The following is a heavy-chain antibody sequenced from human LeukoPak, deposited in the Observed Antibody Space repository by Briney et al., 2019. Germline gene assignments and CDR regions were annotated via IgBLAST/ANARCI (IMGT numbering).Heavy chain of an antibody. CDR2: IRSKANSYAT. Sequence: GGSLRLSCAASGFTFSGSAMHWVRQASGKGLEWVGRIRSKANSYATAYAASVKGRFTISRDDSKNTAYLQMNSLRAEDTALYYCAKDMSAYYYGSGSYFYYWGQGTLVTVSS. V-gene: IGHV3-73*01. D-gene: IGHD3-10*01. J-gene: IGHJ4*02. CDR1: GFTFSGSA. CDR3: AKDMSAYYYGSGSYFYY.